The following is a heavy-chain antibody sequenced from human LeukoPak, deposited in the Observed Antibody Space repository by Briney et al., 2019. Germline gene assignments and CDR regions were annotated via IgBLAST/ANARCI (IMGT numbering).Heavy chain of an antibody. CDR1: GFTFNTYS. Sequence: GGSLRLSCRASGFTFNTYSMNWVRQAPGKGLEWVSSITSSSRYIYYASSVKGRFTISRDNSKNSLFLEMNSLRVEDTAVYYCTRDLEYWSQGAQVTVSS. V-gene: IGHV3-21*06. J-gene: IGHJ4*02. CDR3: TRDLEY. CDR2: ITSSSRYI.